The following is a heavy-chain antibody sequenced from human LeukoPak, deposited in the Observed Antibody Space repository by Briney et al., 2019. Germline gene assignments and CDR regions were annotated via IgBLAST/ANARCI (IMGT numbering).Heavy chain of an antibody. CDR3: ARHQDTAMVLY. Sequence: TSETLSLTCTVSGGSISGYYWSWIRQPPGKGLEWIGEINHSGSTNYNPSLKSRVTISVDTSKNQFSLKLSSVTAADTAVYYCARHQDTAMVLYWGQGTLVTVSS. D-gene: IGHD5-18*01. CDR2: INHSGST. V-gene: IGHV4-34*01. CDR1: GGSISGYY. J-gene: IGHJ4*02.